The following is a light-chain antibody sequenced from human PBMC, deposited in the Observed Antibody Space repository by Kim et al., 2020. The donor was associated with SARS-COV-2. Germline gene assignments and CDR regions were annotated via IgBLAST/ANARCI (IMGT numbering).Light chain of an antibody. Sequence: ASVGDRVTITCRTSQGIRNYLAWFQQRPGQAPKRLIYGASSLQSGVPSRFSGAGSGTEFTLTISSLRPEDFATYYCLQHYTSPRTFGQGTKLEI. CDR2: GAS. J-gene: IGKJ2*01. V-gene: IGKV1-17*03. CDR3: LQHYTSPRT. CDR1: QGIRNY.